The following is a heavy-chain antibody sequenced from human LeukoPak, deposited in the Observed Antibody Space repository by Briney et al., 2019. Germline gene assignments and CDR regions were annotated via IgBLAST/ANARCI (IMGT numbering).Heavy chain of an antibody. CDR2: ISGSGGST. D-gene: IGHD4-11*01. CDR3: AKARFGIDYSSGWNYFDY. CDR1: GFTFSSYG. J-gene: IGHJ4*02. Sequence: PGGSLRLSCAASGFTFSSYGMSWVRQAPGKGLEWVSAISGSGGSTYYADSVKGRFTISRDNSKNSLYLQMNSLRAEDTAVYYCAKARFGIDYSSGWNYFDYWGQGTLVTVSS. V-gene: IGHV3-23*01.